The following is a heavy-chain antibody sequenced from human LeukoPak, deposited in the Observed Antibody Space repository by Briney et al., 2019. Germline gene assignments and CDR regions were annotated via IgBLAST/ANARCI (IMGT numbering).Heavy chain of an antibody. CDR3: ARVRRSYCGGDCYPYAFDI. CDR1: GYTFTSYD. D-gene: IGHD2-21*01. J-gene: IGHJ3*02. V-gene: IGHV1-8*03. Sequence: ASVKVSCKASGYTFTSYDINWVRQATGQGLEWMGWMNPNSGNTGYAQKFQGRVTITRNTSISTAYMELSRLRSDDTAVYYCARVRRSYCGGDCYPYAFDIWGQGTMVTVSS. CDR2: MNPNSGNT.